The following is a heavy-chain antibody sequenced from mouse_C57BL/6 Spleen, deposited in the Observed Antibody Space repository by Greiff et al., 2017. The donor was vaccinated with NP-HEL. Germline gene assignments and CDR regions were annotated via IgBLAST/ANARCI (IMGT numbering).Heavy chain of an antibody. J-gene: IGHJ4*01. CDR1: GYAFSSYW. Sequence: VQLQQSGAELVKPGASVKISCKASGYAFSSYWMNWVKQRPGKGLEWIGQIYPGDGDTNYNGKFKGKATLTADKSSSTAYMQLSSLTSEDSAVYFCARRGVGDAMDYWGQGTSVTVSS. V-gene: IGHV1-80*01. CDR3: ARRGVGDAMDY. D-gene: IGHD1-1*02. CDR2: IYPGDGDT.